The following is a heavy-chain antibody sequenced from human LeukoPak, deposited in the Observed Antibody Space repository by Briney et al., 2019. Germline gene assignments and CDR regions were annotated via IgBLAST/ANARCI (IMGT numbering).Heavy chain of an antibody. V-gene: IGHV1-18*01. Sequence: ASVKVSCKASGYTFTSYGISWVRQAPGQGLEWMGWISAYNGNPNYAQKVQGRVTMTTDTSTTTAYMELWSLRSDDTAVYYCARDRIRRSSTGGAFDIWGQGTMVTVPS. CDR1: GYTFTSYG. J-gene: IGHJ3*02. D-gene: IGHD2-2*01. CDR3: ARDRIRRSSTGGAFDI. CDR2: ISAYNGNP.